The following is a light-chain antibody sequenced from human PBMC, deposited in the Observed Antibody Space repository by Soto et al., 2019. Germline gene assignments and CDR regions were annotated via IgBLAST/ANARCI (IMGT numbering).Light chain of an antibody. CDR2: EGT. V-gene: IGLV2-23*01. J-gene: IGLJ2*01. CDR1: SSDVGTYNL. CDR3: CSYAGTSLV. Sequence: QSVLTQPASVSGSPGQSITISCTGTSSDVGTYNLVSWYQQLPGKAPKLMIYEGTKRPSGVSDRFSGSKSGNTASLTISGLQAEDEADYYCCSYAGTSLVFGGGTKLTVL.